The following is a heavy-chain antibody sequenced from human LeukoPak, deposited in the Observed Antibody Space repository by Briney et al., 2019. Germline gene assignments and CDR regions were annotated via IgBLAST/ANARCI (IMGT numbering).Heavy chain of an antibody. CDR1: GFTFDDYG. Sequence: GGSLRLSCAASGFTFDDYGMSWVRQAPGKGLEWVAVISYDGSNKYYADSVKGRFTISRDNSKNTLYLQMNSLRAEDTAVYYCARDWGVATYAFDIWGQGTMVTVSS. V-gene: IGHV3-30*03. D-gene: IGHD5-12*01. CDR2: ISYDGSNK. J-gene: IGHJ3*02. CDR3: ARDWGVATYAFDI.